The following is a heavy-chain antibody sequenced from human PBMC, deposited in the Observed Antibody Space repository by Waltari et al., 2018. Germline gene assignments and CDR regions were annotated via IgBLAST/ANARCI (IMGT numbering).Heavy chain of an antibody. D-gene: IGHD6-13*01. Sequence: QVQLVESGGGVVQPGGSLRLSCAASGFTFSSYGMHWVRQAPGKGLEGVAFIRYDGSNKYYADSVKGRFTISRDNSKNTLYLQMTSLRAEDTAVYYCAKPALAAAGPRGYNWFDPWGQGTLVTVSS. CDR2: IRYDGSNK. V-gene: IGHV3-30*02. J-gene: IGHJ5*02. CDR3: AKPALAAAGPRGYNWFDP. CDR1: GFTFSSYG.